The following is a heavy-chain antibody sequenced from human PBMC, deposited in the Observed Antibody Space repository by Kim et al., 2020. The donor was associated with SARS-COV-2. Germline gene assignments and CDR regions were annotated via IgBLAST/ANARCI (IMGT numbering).Heavy chain of an antibody. J-gene: IGHJ3*02. D-gene: IGHD3-10*01. CDR3: ARLCFGELSAFDI. V-gene: IGHV4-39*01. Sequence: NPSLNSRVTIAVDTSKSQFSLKLSSVTAADTAVYYCARLCFGELSAFDIWGQGTMVTVSS.